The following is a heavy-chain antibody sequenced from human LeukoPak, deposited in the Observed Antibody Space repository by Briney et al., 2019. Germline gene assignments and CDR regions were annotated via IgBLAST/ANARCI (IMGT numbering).Heavy chain of an antibody. CDR1: GFTFSSYA. J-gene: IGHJ4*02. D-gene: IGHD3-22*01. V-gene: IGHV3-23*01. CDR2: ISGSGGST. Sequence: GGSLRLSCAASGFTFSSYAMSWVRQAPGKGLEWVSAISGSGGSTYYADSVKGRFTTSRDNSKNTLYLQMNSLRAEDTAVYYCAKDQGHYYDSSGYSVWGRGTLVTVSS. CDR3: AKDQGHYYDSSGYSV.